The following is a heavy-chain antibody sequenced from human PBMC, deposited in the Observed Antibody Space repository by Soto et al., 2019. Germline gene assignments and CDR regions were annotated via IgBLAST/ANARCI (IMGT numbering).Heavy chain of an antibody. CDR1: GFTFSSYS. V-gene: IGHV3-21*01. Sequence: EVQLVESGGGLVKPGGSLRLSCAASGFTFSSYSMNWVRQAPGKGLELVSSISSRSSYIYYADSVKGRFTISRDNAKNSLYLQMNSLRAEDTSVYYCASGPNFSGRYVWGQGTTVTVCS. J-gene: IGHJ6*02. CDR3: ASGPNFSGRYV. CDR2: ISSRSSYI. D-gene: IGHD1-7*01.